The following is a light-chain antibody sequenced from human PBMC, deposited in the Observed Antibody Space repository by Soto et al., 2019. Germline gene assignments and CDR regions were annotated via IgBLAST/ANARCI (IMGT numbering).Light chain of an antibody. V-gene: IGLV2-14*01. CDR1: SSDVGGYNY. CDR3: SSYTSNSTGV. Sequence: QSALTQPASVSGSPGQSITISCTGTSSDVGGYNYVSWYQQHPGKAPKLMIYDVSNRPSGVSNRFSGSKSGTTASLTISGLQAEDEADYYCSSYTSNSTGVFGGGTKLTVL. CDR2: DVS. J-gene: IGLJ3*02.